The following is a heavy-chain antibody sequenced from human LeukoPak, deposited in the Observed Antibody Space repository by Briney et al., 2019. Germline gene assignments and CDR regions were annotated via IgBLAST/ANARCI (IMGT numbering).Heavy chain of an antibody. Sequence: SETLSLTCTVSGGSISVYYRSWIRQPPGKGLEWVGYIYYSGGSGTTKFNPSLKSHHILSVHTSRNQFSLKLSSVTAADTAVYYCARLRRSDYDILTGYSRGFDYWGEGPLVTVPS. D-gene: IGHD3-9*01. CDR2: IYYSGGSGTT. J-gene: IGHJ4*02. CDR1: GGSISVYY. CDR3: ARLRRSDYDILTGYSRGFDY. V-gene: IGHV4-59*08.